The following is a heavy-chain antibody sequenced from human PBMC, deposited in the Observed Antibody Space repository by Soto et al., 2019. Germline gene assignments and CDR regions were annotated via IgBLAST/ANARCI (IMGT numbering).Heavy chain of an antibody. CDR2: IGSSSTYI. CDR1: GFTFSSYS. D-gene: IGHD4-17*01. Sequence: EVQLAESGGGLVKPGGSLRRSCAASGFTFSSYSMNWVRQAPGKGLEWVSSIGSSSTYIYYPDSVKGRFTISRDNAKNSLYLQMTSLRAEDTAVYYCARVDSGAYYYYGMDVWGPGTTVTVSS. J-gene: IGHJ6*02. V-gene: IGHV3-21*01. CDR3: ARVDSGAYYYYGMDV.